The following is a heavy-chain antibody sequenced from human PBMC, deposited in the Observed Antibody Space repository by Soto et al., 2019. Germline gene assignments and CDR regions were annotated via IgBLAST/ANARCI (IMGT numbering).Heavy chain of an antibody. CDR2: SSYDGRET. J-gene: IGHJ4*02. Sequence: GGSLRLSCAASDFDFSSYGIHWVRQAPGKGLEWVAASSYDGRETFYADSAKGRFTVSKEMSKNTAFLQMNALRHEDTAVYFCARDSGWPILKFDTCGQGTPVTVSS. CDR3: ARDSGWPILKFDT. CDR1: DFDFSSYG. D-gene: IGHD3-10*01. V-gene: IGHV3-30*03.